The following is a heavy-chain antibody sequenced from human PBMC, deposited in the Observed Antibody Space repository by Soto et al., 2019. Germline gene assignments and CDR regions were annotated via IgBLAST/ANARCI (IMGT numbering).Heavy chain of an antibody. V-gene: IGHV3-48*02. CDR2: FRSDGTTI. Sequence: PGGTLRLSCAASGFTFSDNPMNWVRLAPGKGLEWVSHFRSDGTTIYYADSVKGRVTISRDNAKNSLYLHMNSLRDEDTAIYYCVRDHDCAFDSWGQGTLVTVSS. CDR1: GFTFSDNP. D-gene: IGHD2-21*02. J-gene: IGHJ4*02. CDR3: VRDHDCAFDS.